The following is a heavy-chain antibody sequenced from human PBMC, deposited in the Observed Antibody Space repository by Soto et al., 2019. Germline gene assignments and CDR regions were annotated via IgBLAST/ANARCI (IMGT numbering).Heavy chain of an antibody. V-gene: IGHV3-23*05. J-gene: IGHJ4*02. Sequence: EVLLLESGGGLVQPGQSLRLSCAASILTFRGLGMSWVRQPPGKGLEWVATIDKSGSNTHYADSVRGRFTISRDNSRNTLDLHMSNLRAEDTALYFCVSWVSAHFDFWGQGTLVTVSS. CDR2: IDKSGSNT. D-gene: IGHD2-8*01. CDR1: ILTFRGLG. CDR3: VSWVSAHFDF.